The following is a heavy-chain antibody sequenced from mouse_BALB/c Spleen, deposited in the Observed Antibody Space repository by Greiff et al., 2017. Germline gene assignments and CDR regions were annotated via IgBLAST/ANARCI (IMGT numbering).Heavy chain of an antibody. CDR1: GDSITSGY. V-gene: IGHV3-8*02. CDR2: ISYSGST. D-gene: IGHD1-1*01. CDR3: ARNYYGSSYGAMDY. Sequence: EVKLQQSGPSLVKPSQTLSLTCSVTGDSITSGYWNWIRKFPGNKLEYMGYISYSGSTYYNPSLKSRISITRDTSKNQYYLQLNSVTTEDTATYYCARNYYGSSYGAMDYWGQGTSVTVSS. J-gene: IGHJ4*01.